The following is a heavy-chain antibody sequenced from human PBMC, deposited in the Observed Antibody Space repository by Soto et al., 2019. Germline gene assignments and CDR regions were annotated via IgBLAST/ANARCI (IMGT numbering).Heavy chain of an antibody. J-gene: IGHJ6*02. CDR2: INPNSGGT. CDR1: GYTFTGYY. CDR3: ARDLAMVTILGYYYYGMDV. V-gene: IGHV1-2*02. D-gene: IGHD5-18*01. Sequence: ASVKVSCKASGYTFTGYYMHWVRQAPGQGLEWMGWINPNSGGTNYAQKFQGRVTMTRDTSISTAHMELSRLRSDDTAVYYCARDLAMVTILGYYYYGMDVWGQGTTVTVSS.